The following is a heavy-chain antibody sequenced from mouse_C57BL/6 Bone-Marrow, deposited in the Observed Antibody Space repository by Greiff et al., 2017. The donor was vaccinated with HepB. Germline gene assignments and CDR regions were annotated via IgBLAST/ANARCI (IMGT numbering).Heavy chain of an antibody. J-gene: IGHJ3*01. CDR3: AREDDYDENWFAY. CDR2: IFPGSGST. V-gene: IGHV1-56*01. D-gene: IGHD2-4*01. CDR1: GYTFTSYW. Sequence: VQLVESGPELVRPGASVKISCKASGYTFTSYWMQWVRQRPGQGLEWIGEIFPGSGSTYYNEKFKGKATLTVDTSSSTAYMQLSSLTSEDSAVYFCAREDDYDENWFAYWGQGTLVTVSA.